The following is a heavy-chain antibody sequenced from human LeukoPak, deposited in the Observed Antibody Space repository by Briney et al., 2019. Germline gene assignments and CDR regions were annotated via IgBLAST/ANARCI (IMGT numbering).Heavy chain of an antibody. Sequence: GGSLRLSCAASGFTFSSYAMSWVRQAPGKGLEWVSGVSGSGGSIYYADSVKGRFTISRDNPKNTLYLQMNSLRVEDTAVYYCAKESGSSGYYDPWGQGTLVTVSS. V-gene: IGHV3-23*01. J-gene: IGHJ5*02. CDR2: VSGSGGSI. CDR3: AKESGSSGYYDP. D-gene: IGHD3-22*01. CDR1: GFTFSSYA.